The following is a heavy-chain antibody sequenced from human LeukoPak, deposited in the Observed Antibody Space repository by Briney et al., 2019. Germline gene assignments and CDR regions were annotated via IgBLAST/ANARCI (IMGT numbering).Heavy chain of an antibody. Sequence: ASVKVSCKASGGTFSNFGISWVRQAPGQGLEWMGWISGYNGNTIYAQKLQGRVTMITDTSTNTAYLELRSLRADDTAVFYCASWSRLAAAGRGFDYWGQGTLVTVSS. J-gene: IGHJ4*02. CDR2: ISGYNGNT. V-gene: IGHV1-18*01. CDR1: GGTFSNFG. CDR3: ASWSRLAAAGRGFDY. D-gene: IGHD6-13*01.